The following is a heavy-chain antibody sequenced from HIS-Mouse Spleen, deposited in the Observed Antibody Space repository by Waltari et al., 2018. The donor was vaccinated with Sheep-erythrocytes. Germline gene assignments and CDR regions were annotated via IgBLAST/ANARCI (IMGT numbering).Heavy chain of an antibody. CDR1: GCPISSSRYY. CDR2: IYCSGST. V-gene: IGHV4-39*07. CDR3: ARDYVPGIRGYFDY. D-gene: IGHD3-10*01. J-gene: IGHJ4*02. Sequence: QLQLQESGPGLVKPSETMSLPCTVSGCPISSSRYYRGWIRQPPGKGLEWIGGIYCSGSTYYNPSLKSRVTISVDTSKNQFSLKLSSVTAADTAVYYCARDYVPGIRGYFDYWGQGTLVTVSS.